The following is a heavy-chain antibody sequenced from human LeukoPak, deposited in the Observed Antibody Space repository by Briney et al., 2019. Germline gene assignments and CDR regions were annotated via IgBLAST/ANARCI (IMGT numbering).Heavy chain of an antibody. D-gene: IGHD2-2*01. J-gene: IGHJ4*02. Sequence: PSETLSLTCTVSGGSISSYYWSWIRQPPGKGLEWIGYIYYSGSTNYNPSLKSRVTISVDTSKNQFSLKLSSVTAADTAVYYCARDLGYCSSTSCRRWGYFDYWGQGTLVTVSS. CDR1: GGSISSYY. CDR2: IYYSGST. CDR3: ARDLGYCSSTSCRRWGYFDY. V-gene: IGHV4-59*01.